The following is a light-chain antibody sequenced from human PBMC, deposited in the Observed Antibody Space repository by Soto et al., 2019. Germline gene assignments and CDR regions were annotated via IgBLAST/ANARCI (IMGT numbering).Light chain of an antibody. J-gene: IGKJ4*01. V-gene: IGKV1-39*01. Sequence: DVRMTQSPSSLSASVGDTITITCRASRTINTYLNWFQQKPGEPPRLLIYGASTLHDGVPSRFSGSGSGADFTLTISGLQPEDFASYHCLQTYIDISFGGGTKVAIK. CDR2: GAS. CDR1: RTINTY. CDR3: LQTYIDIS.